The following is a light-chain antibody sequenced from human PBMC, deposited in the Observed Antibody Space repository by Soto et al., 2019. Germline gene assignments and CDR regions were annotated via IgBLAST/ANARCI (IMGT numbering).Light chain of an antibody. J-gene: IGLJ3*02. CDR3: QSYDSSLSGSGV. V-gene: IGLV1-40*01. CDR2: GNS. Sequence: QAVVTQPPSVSGAPGQRVTISCTGSGSNIGAGYDVHWYQQLPGTAPKLLIYGNSNRPSGVPDRFSGSKSGTSASLAITGLRAEDEADYYCQSYDSSLSGSGVFGGGTKLTVL. CDR1: GSNIGAGYD.